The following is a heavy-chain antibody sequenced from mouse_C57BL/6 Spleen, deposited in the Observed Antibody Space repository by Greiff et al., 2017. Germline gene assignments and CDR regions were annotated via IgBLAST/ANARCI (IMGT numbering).Heavy chain of an antibody. Sequence: QVQLQQPGAELVKPGASVKLSCKASGYTFTSYWMHWVKQRPGQGLEWIGMIHPNSGSTNYNEKFKSKATLTVDKSSSTAYMQLSSLTSEDSAVYYCARDSPLLRFAYWGQGTLVTVSA. CDR1: GYTFTSYW. V-gene: IGHV1-64*01. J-gene: IGHJ3*01. D-gene: IGHD1-1*01. CDR2: IHPNSGST. CDR3: ARDSPLLRFAY.